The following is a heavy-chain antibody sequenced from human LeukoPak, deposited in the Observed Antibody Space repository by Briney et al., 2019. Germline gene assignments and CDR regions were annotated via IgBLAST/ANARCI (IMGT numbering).Heavy chain of an antibody. CDR1: GFTFSSYA. Sequence: GRSLRLSCAASGFTFSSYAMHWVRQAPGKGLEWVAVISYDGSNKYYADSVKGRFTISRDNSKNTLYLQMNSLRAEDTAVYYCARGGRDGYNFGWFDPWGQGTLVTVSS. D-gene: IGHD5-24*01. CDR3: ARGGRDGYNFGWFDP. J-gene: IGHJ5*02. CDR2: ISYDGSNK. V-gene: IGHV3-30*04.